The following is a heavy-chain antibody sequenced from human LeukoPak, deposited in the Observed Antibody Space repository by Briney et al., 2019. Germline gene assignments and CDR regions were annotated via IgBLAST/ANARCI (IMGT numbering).Heavy chain of an antibody. CDR2: IYYSGST. V-gene: IGHV4-39*01. J-gene: IGHJ5*02. Sequence: SETLSLTCTVSGGSISSSSYYWGWIRQPPGKGLEWIGSIYYSGSTYYNPSLESRVTISVDTSKNQFSLKLSSVTAADTAVYYCARRQTYDFWSGYYIGWFDPWGQGTLVTVSS. D-gene: IGHD3-3*01. CDR1: GGSISSSSYY. CDR3: ARRQTYDFWSGYYIGWFDP.